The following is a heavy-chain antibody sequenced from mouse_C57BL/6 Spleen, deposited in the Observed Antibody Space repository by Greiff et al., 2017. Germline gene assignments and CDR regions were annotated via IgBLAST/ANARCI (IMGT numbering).Heavy chain of an antibody. Sequence: QVQLKESGPGLVAPSQSLSITCPVSGFSLTSYGVDWVRQSPGKGLEWLGVIWGVGSTNYNSALKSRLSISKDNSKIQVFLKMNSLQTDDTAMYYCASITTPPFAYWGQGTLVTVSA. V-gene: IGHV2-6*01. J-gene: IGHJ3*01. D-gene: IGHD1-1*01. CDR2: IWGVGST. CDR1: GFSLTSYG. CDR3: ASITTPPFAY.